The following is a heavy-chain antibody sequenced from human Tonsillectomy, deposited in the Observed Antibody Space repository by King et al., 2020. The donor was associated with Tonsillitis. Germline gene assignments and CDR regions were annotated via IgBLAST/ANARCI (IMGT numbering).Heavy chain of an antibody. CDR1: GFTFSSYS. D-gene: IGHD6-19*01. Sequence: LVESGGGLVQPGGSLRLSCAASGFTFSSYSMNWVRQAPGKGLEWGSYIRSSSSTIYYADPVKGRFTISRDNAKNSLYLQMNSLRAENTAVYYGARQWVAVVLNWCDPWGQGTLVSVPS. J-gene: IGHJ5*02. V-gene: IGHV3-48*01. CDR3: ARQWVAVVLNWCDP. CDR2: IRSSSSTI.